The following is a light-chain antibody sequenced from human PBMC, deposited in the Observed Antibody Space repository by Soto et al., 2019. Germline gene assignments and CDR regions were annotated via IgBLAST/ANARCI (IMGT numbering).Light chain of an antibody. V-gene: IGKV3-20*01. CDR3: QQYGSSPAT. CDR2: GAS. J-gene: IGKJ4*01. Sequence: VLTHSPGTLSLSPGERATLSCRASQSVSSSYLAWYQQKPGQAPRLLIYGASSRATGIPDRFSGSGSGTDFTLTISRLEPEDVAVYYCQQYGSSPATFGGGTKVDIK. CDR1: QSVSSSY.